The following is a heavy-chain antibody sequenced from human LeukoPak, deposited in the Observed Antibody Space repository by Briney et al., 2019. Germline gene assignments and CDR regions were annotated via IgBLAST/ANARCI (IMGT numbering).Heavy chain of an antibody. V-gene: IGHV3-30*18. CDR2: ISYDGSDK. J-gene: IGHJ4*02. Sequence: GGSLRLSCAASAFTFSSYGMHWVRQAPGKGLEWVAVISYDGSDKYYADSVKGRFTISRDNSKNTLYLQMNSLRAEDTAVYYCAKDVLRGYSCGLDSWGQGTLVTVSS. CDR1: AFTFSSYG. D-gene: IGHD5-18*01. CDR3: AKDVLRGYSCGLDS.